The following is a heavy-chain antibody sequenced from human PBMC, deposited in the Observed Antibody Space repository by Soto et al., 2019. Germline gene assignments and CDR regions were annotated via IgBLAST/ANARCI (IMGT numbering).Heavy chain of an antibody. Sequence: QVQLQESGPRLVKPSETLSLTCTVSDDFISSYDWNWIRQAAGKGLEWIGRVSTSGATNYYPSLESQVTMTVDTSKKQFSLKLTTVTAADTAVYFCARADYEILTGSYAMDVWGQGTTVTVSS. J-gene: IGHJ6*02. CDR3: ARADYEILTGSYAMDV. D-gene: IGHD3-9*01. CDR2: VSTSGAT. CDR1: DDFISSYD. V-gene: IGHV4-4*07.